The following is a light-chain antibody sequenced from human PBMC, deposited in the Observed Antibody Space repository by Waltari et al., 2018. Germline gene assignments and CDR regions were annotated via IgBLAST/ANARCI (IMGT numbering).Light chain of an antibody. V-gene: IGKV3-20*01. J-gene: IGKJ2*01. CDR1: QRVSSSY. CDR2: GAS. CDR3: QQYGSSPPYT. Sequence: EIVLTQCPGTLSLSPGERATPSCRAIQRVSSSYLAWYQQKPGQAPRLLIYGASSRATGIPDRVSGSRYGTDVTLTISRLEPEDFAVYYCQQYGSSPPYTFGQGTKLEIK.